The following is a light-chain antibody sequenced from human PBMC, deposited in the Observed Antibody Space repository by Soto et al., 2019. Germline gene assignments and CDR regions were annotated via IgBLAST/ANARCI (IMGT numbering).Light chain of an antibody. J-gene: IGKJ2*01. V-gene: IGKV3-20*01. Sequence: EIVLTQSPGTLSLSPGERATLSCRASQSLASNYLAWYQQKPGQAPRLLIYTAYTRATCTPGRFSGSGSGTAFTLTSSSLEPEDFAVYYCQHYESSLPSYTFGQGTKLEVK. CDR1: QSLASNY. CDR3: QHYESSLPSYT. CDR2: TAY.